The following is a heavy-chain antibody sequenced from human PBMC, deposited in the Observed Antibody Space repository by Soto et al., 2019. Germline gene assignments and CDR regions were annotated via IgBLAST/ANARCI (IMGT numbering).Heavy chain of an antibody. J-gene: IGHJ6*02. Sequence: ASVKVSCKASGYTFTGYYMHWVRQAPGQGLEWMGWINPNSGGTNYAQKFQGRVTMTRDTSISTAYMELSRLRSDDTAVYYCARSPRYCSSTSCWAPEHYYYGMDVWGQGTTVTVSS. V-gene: IGHV1-2*02. CDR3: ARSPRYCSSTSCWAPEHYYYGMDV. D-gene: IGHD2-2*01. CDR1: GYTFTGYY. CDR2: INPNSGGT.